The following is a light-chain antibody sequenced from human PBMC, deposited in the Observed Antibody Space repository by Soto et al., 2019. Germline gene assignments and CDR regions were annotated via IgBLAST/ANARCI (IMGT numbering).Light chain of an antibody. CDR1: QSLMHSNGYNY. CDR2: LGS. V-gene: IGKV2-28*01. Sequence: DIVMTQSPLSLHVTPGEPASISCRYSQSLMHSNGYNYLDWYLQKPGQSPQLLIYLGSNRASGVPDRFSGSGSGTDFTLKSSRVEAEDVGVYYCMQALQTPWTFGQGTKGEIK. CDR3: MQALQTPWT. J-gene: IGKJ1*01.